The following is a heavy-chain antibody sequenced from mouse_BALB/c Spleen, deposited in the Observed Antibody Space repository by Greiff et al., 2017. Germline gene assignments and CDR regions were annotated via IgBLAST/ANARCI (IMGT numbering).Heavy chain of an antibody. CDR1: GFTFSSYA. J-gene: IGHJ1*01. D-gene: IGHD1-2*01. CDR2: ISSGGST. CDR3: ARGQDSLLRLRGWYFDV. V-gene: IGHV5-6-5*01. Sequence: EVKLMESGGGLVKPGGSLKLSCAASGFTFSSYAMSWVRQTPEKRLEWVASISSGGSTYYPDSVKGRFTISRDNARNILYLQMSSLRSEDTAMYYCARGQDSLLRLRGWYFDVWGAGTTVTVSS.